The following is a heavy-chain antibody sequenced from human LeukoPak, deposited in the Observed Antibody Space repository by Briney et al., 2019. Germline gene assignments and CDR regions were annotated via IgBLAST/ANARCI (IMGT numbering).Heavy chain of an antibody. CDR1: GYSFTTYW. CDR2: IDPSDSYT. D-gene: IGHD3-16*01. V-gene: IGHV5-10-1*01. J-gene: IGHJ3*01. CDR3: AKGGGGGDFDV. Sequence: GESLKISCKGSGYSFTTYWISWVRQMPGKGLEWMGRIDPSDSYTNYSPSFQGPLTISADPSISTAYLKWSCLKASDPAMYYCAKGGGGGDFDVWGQGTMVTVSS.